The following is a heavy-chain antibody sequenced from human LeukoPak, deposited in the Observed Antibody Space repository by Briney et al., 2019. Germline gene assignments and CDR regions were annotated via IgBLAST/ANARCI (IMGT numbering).Heavy chain of an antibody. CDR1: GFTFSSYS. Sequence: GGSLRLSCAASGFTFSSYSMNWVRQAPGKGLEWVSYISSSSSTIYYADSVKGRFTISRDNAKNSLYLQMNSLRAEDTAVYYCAREGGYGDYESWGQGTLVTVSS. CDR2: ISSSSSTI. CDR3: AREGGYGDYES. D-gene: IGHD4-17*01. J-gene: IGHJ5*02. V-gene: IGHV3-48*01.